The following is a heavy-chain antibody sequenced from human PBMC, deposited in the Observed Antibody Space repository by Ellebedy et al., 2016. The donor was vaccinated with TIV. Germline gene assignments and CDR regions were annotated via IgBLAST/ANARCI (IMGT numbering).Heavy chain of an antibody. J-gene: IGHJ4*02. Sequence: GESLKISXAASGFTFSSYGMHWVRQAPGKGLEWVAVISYDGSNKYYADSVKGRFTISRDNSKNTLYLQMNSLRAEDTAVYYCATSHYDSSGYHAFDYWGQGTLVTVSS. D-gene: IGHD3-22*01. CDR1: GFTFSSYG. CDR2: ISYDGSNK. CDR3: ATSHYDSSGYHAFDY. V-gene: IGHV3-30*03.